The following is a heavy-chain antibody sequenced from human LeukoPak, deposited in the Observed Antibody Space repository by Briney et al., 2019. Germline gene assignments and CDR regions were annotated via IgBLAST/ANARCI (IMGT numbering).Heavy chain of an antibody. V-gene: IGHV4-31*03. CDR2: IYYSGST. J-gene: IGHJ4*02. CDR3: ARTTVVAKYFDY. D-gene: IGHD4-23*01. Sequence: PSQTLSLTCTVSGGSISSGGYYWSWIRQHPGKGLEWIGYIYYSGSTYYNLSLKSRLTISVDTSKNQFSLKLSSVTAADTAVYYCARTTVVAKYFDYWGQGILVTVSS. CDR1: GGSISSGGYY.